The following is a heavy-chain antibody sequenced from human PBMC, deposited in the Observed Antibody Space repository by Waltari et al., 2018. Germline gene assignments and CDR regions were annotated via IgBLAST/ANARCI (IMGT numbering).Heavy chain of an antibody. Sequence: EVQLVESGGGLVQPGGSLRLSCAASGFTFSSYSMNWVRQAPGKGLEWVSYISSSSSTIYYADSVKGRFTISRDNAKNSLYLQMNSLRAEDTAVYYCAIFSGADDAFDIWGQGTMVTVSS. D-gene: IGHD6-25*01. V-gene: IGHV3-48*01. CDR1: GFTFSSYS. CDR3: AIFSGADDAFDI. J-gene: IGHJ3*02. CDR2: ISSSSSTI.